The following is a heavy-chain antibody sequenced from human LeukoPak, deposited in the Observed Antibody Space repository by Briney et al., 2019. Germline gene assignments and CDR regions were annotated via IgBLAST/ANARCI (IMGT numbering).Heavy chain of an antibody. Sequence: GESLKISCKGSGYSFTSYWIGWVRQMPGKGLEWMGIIYPGDSDTRYSPSFQGQVTISADKSISTAYLQWSSLKTSDTAMYYCAGGGDSSGYYDYGRFDYWGQGTLVTVSS. CDR1: GYSFTSYW. CDR2: IYPGDSDT. D-gene: IGHD3-22*01. CDR3: AGGGDSSGYYDYGRFDY. J-gene: IGHJ4*02. V-gene: IGHV5-51*01.